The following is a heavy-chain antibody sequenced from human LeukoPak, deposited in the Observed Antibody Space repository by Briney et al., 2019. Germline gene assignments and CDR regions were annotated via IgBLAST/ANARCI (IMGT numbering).Heavy chain of an antibody. Sequence: GRSLRLSCSASGFTFSSYGMHWVRQAPGKGLEWVAFISYDGSNKYYADSVKGRFTISRDNSKNTLYLQMNSLRAEDTAVYYCAKYVGDVPINYYYYYMDVWGKGTTVTVSS. D-gene: IGHD4-17*01. CDR3: AKYVGDVPINYYYYYMDV. V-gene: IGHV3-30*18. CDR2: ISYDGSNK. CDR1: GFTFSSYG. J-gene: IGHJ6*03.